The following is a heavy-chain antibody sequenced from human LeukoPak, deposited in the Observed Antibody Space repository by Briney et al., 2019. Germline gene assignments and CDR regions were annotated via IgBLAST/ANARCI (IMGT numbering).Heavy chain of an antibody. CDR1: GYTFTSYG. CDR2: IIPIFGTA. Sequence: GASVKVSCKASGYTFTSYGISWVRQAPGQGLEWMGGIIPIFGTANYAQKLQGRVTMTTDTSTSTAYMELRSLRSDDTAVYYCARGAAAGIGMDVWGQGTTVTVSS. D-gene: IGHD6-13*01. CDR3: ARGAAAGIGMDV. V-gene: IGHV1-18*01. J-gene: IGHJ6*02.